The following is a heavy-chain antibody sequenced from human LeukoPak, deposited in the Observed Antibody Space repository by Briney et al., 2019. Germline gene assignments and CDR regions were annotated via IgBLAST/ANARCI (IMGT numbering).Heavy chain of an antibody. D-gene: IGHD2-2*01. CDR3: ARVPRPAAIWYNWFDP. Sequence: GGSLRLSCAASGFTFSSYAMHWVRQAPGKGLEWVAVISYDGSNKYYADSVKGRFTISRDNSKNTLYLQMNSLRAEDTAVYYCARVPRPAAIWYNWFDPWGQGTLVTVSS. V-gene: IGHV3-30-3*01. CDR1: GFTFSSYA. CDR2: ISYDGSNK. J-gene: IGHJ5*02.